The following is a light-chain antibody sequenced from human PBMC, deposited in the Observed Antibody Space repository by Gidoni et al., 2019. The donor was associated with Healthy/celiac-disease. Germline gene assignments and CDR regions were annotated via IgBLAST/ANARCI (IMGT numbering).Light chain of an antibody. V-gene: IGLV1-40*01. J-gene: IGLJ2*01. CDR3: QSYDSSLSCSVV. Sequence: QSVLTQPPSVSGAPGQRVTISCTGSSSNIGAGYDVHWYQPLPGTAPKLLIYGNSNRPSGVPDRFSGSKSGTSASLAITGLQAEDEADYYCQSYDSSLSCSVVFGGGTKLTVL. CDR1: SSNIGAGYD. CDR2: GNS.